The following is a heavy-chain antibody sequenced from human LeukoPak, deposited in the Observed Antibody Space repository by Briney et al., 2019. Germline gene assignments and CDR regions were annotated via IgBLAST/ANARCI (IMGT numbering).Heavy chain of an antibody. J-gene: IGHJ4*02. CDR3: ARGSLYYYGSESYYIS. CDR1: GGSFSGYY. Sequence: PSETLSLTCAVYGGSFSGYYWSWIRQPPGKGLEWIGEINHSGSTNYNPSLKSRVTISVDTSKNQFSLKLSSVTAADTAVYYCARGSLYYYGSESYYISWGQGTLVTVPS. D-gene: IGHD3-10*01. CDR2: INHSGST. V-gene: IGHV4-34*01.